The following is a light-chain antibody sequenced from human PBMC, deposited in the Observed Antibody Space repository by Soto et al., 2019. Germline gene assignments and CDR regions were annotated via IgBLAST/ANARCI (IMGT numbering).Light chain of an antibody. CDR3: SSYAGSANLL. CDR2: EVD. CDR1: NNDVGRNHY. J-gene: IGLJ2*01. V-gene: IGLV2-8*01. Sequence: QSALTQPPSASGSPGQSVIISCTGTNNDVGRNHYVSWYQFLPGQVPKVIIYEVDKRPSGVPDRFSGSRSGNTASLTVSGLHSEDEGDYYCSSYAGSANLLFGGGTKLT.